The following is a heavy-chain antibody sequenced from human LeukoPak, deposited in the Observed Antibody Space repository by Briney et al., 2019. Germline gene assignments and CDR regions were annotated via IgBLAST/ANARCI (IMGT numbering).Heavy chain of an antibody. V-gene: IGHV3-66*01. CDR3: ARVRGLDYGDYGVDY. CDR1: GFTVSSNY. Sequence: GGSLRLSCAASGFTVSSNYMSWVRQAPGKGLEWVSVIYSGGSTYYADSVKGRFTISRDNSKNTLYLQMDSLRAEDTAVYYCARVRGLDYGDYGVDYWGQGTLVTVSS. CDR2: IYSGGST. D-gene: IGHD4-17*01. J-gene: IGHJ4*02.